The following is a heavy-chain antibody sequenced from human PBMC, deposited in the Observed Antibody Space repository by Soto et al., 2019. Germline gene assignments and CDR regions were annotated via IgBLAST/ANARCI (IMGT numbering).Heavy chain of an antibody. CDR3: ARGRYCLTGRCFPNWFDS. Sequence: SETLSLTYSVSGDSISNLDYFWAWIRQPPGQALEYIGYIYKSATTYYNPSFESRVAISVDTSKSQFSLNVTSVTAADTAVYFCARGRYCLTGRCFPNWFDSWGQGALVTVSS. CDR1: GDSISNLDYF. J-gene: IGHJ5*01. V-gene: IGHV4-30-4*01. CDR2: IYKSATT. D-gene: IGHD7-27*01.